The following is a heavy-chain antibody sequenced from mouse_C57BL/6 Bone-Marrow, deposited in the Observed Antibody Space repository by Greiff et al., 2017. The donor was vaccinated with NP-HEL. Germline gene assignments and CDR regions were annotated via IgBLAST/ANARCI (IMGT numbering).Heavy chain of an antibody. CDR2: INPSNGGT. D-gene: IGHD1-1*01. CDR3: AREGDYGSSSYWYFDV. V-gene: IGHV1-53*01. J-gene: IGHJ1*03. CDR1: GYTFTSYW. Sequence: QVQLQQPGTVLVKPGASVKLSCKASGYTFTSYWMHWVQQRPGQGLEWIGNINPSNGGTNYTEKFKSKATLTVDKSSSTDYMQLSSLTSEDSAVYYCAREGDYGSSSYWYFDVWGTGTTVTVSS.